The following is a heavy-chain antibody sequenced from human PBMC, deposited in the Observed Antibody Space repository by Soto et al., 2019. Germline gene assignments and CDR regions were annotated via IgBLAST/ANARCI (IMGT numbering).Heavy chain of an antibody. CDR2: IKQDGSEK. Sequence: GGSLRLSCVVSGFTFNTYWMSWVRQAPGKGLEWVANIKQDGSEKYYVDSVKGRFTISRDNAKNSLYLQLNSLRAEDTALYYCAREPSGIDYWGQGTLVTVSS. D-gene: IGHD2-15*01. CDR1: GFTFNTYW. V-gene: IGHV3-7*04. CDR3: AREPSGIDY. J-gene: IGHJ4*02.